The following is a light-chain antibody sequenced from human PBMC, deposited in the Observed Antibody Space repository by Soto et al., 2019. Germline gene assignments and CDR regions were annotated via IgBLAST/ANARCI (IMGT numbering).Light chain of an antibody. V-gene: IGLV2-14*03. CDR1: SSDVCAYDY. CDR2: EVS. J-gene: IGLJ1*01. Sequence: QSVLTQPASVSGSPGQSITISCTGTSSDVCAYDYVSWYQQHPDKAPKLMIYEVSNRPSGVSDRFSGSKSVNTATLTISGLQAEDEADYYCSSYTSSSTRVFGTGTKVTVL. CDR3: SSYTSSSTRV.